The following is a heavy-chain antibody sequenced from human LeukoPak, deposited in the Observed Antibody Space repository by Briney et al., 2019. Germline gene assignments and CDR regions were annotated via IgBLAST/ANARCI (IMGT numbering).Heavy chain of an antibody. D-gene: IGHD3-22*01. Sequence: VTVSCKASGGTFSSYAISWVRQAPGQGLEWMGGIIPIFGTANYAQKFQGRVTITADESTSTAYMELSSLRSEDTAVYYCARLYGGYYYDSSGYPAYWYWGQGTLVTVSS. J-gene: IGHJ4*02. V-gene: IGHV1-69*13. CDR1: GGTFSSYA. CDR2: IIPIFGTA. CDR3: ARLYGGYYYDSSGYPAYWY.